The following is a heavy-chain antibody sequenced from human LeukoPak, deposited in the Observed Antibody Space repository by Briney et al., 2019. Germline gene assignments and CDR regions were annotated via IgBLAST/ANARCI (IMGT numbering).Heavy chain of an antibody. D-gene: IGHD6-19*01. J-gene: IGHJ4*02. V-gene: IGHV3-20*04. CDR2: INWNGGST. CDR3: AKGGYSSGWRNYFDY. CDR1: GFTFDDYG. Sequence: GGSLRLSCVASGFTFDDYGMSWVRQAPGKGLEWVSGINWNGGSTGYADSVKGRFTISRDNSKDTLYLQMNSLRAEDTAVYYCAKGGYSSGWRNYFDYWGQGTLVTVSS.